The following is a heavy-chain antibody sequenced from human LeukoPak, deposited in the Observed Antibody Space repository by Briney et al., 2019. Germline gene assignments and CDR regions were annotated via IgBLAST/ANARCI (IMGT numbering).Heavy chain of an antibody. D-gene: IGHD6-19*01. CDR3: AVAGISVRYGMDV. CDR2: ISAYNGNT. J-gene: IGHJ6*02. CDR1: GYTFTNYG. V-gene: IGHV1-18*01. Sequence: RASVKVSCKASGYTFTNYGISWVRQAPGQGPEWMGWISAYNGNTNYAQKFQGRVTMTRDTSISTAYMELSRLRSDDTAVYYCAVAGISVRYGMDVWGQGTTVTVSS.